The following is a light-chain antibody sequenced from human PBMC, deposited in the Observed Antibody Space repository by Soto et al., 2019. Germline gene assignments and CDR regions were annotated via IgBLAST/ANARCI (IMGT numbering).Light chain of an antibody. Sequence: QSALTQPPSASGSPGQSVTISCTGTSSDVGAYDYVSWYQQHPGKAPKLMIYEINKRPSGVPDRFSGSKSGNTASLTVSGLQAEDEADYYCQSYDSSLSASFGTGTKLTVL. CDR1: SSDVGAYDY. J-gene: IGLJ1*01. V-gene: IGLV2-8*01. CDR2: EIN. CDR3: QSYDSSLSAS.